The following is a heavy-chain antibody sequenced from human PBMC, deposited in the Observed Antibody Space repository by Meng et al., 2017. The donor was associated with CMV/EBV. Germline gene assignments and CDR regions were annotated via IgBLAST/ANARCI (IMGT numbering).Heavy chain of an antibody. J-gene: IGHJ6*02. D-gene: IGHD6-13*01. Sequence: SETLSLTCTVSGGSISSSSYYWGWLRPPPGKGLEWIGSIYYSGSTYYNPSLKSRVTISVDTSKNQFSLKLSSVTAADTAVYYCARIAADNSYYYYYGMDVWGQGTTVTVSS. CDR1: GGSISSSSYY. CDR2: IYYSGST. V-gene: IGHV4-39*01. CDR3: ARIAADNSYYYYYGMDV.